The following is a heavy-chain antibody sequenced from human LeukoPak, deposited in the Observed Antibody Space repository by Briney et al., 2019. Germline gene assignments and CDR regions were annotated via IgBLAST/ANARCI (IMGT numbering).Heavy chain of an antibody. D-gene: IGHD3-16*02. Sequence: GGSLRLSCAASGFTFSSYWMHWVRQAPGKGLMWVSRINSDGRGTNYADSVKGRFTISRDISKNTLYLQMNSLRAEDTAVYYCAKGGVTVWWLDYWGQGTLVTVSS. CDR3: AKGGVTVWWLDY. CDR1: GFTFSSYW. CDR2: INSDGRGT. J-gene: IGHJ4*02. V-gene: IGHV3-74*01.